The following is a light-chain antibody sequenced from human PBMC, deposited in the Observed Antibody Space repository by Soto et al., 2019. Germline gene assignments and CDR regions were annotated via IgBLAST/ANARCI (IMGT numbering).Light chain of an antibody. V-gene: IGKV3D-20*02. CDR2: AAS. Sequence: DIVLTQSPGTLSLSPGERATLSCRASQTVDSNFLAWYQQKPGQAPRLLIYAASTRATGIPDRFSGSGSGTDFTLTISSLEPEDFAVYYCQQRSNWPITFGQGTRLEIK. CDR1: QTVDSNF. J-gene: IGKJ5*01. CDR3: QQRSNWPIT.